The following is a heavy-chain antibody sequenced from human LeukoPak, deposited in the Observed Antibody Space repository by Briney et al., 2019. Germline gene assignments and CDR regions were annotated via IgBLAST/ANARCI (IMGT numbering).Heavy chain of an antibody. D-gene: IGHD6-19*01. CDR3: TTGDSSGWYYYYGMDV. CDR2: IKSKTDGGTT. CDR1: GFTFSSYA. Sequence: GSLRLSCAASGFTFSSYAMSWVRQAPGKGLEWVGRIKSKTDGGTTDYAAPVKGRFTISRDDSKNTLYLQMNSLKTEDTAVYYCTTGDSSGWYYYYGMDVWGQGTTVTVSS. J-gene: IGHJ6*02. V-gene: IGHV3-15*01.